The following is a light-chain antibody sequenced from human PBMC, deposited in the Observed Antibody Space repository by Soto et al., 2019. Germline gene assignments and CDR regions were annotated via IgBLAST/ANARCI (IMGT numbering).Light chain of an antibody. CDR1: QSVSSSY. V-gene: IGKV3-20*01. J-gene: IGKJ1*01. CDR3: QQYGSSPRT. Sequence: EIVLTQSPGTLSLSPGERATLSCRASQSVSSSYLAWYQQKPGQAPRLLIYGASSRATGIPDRFSGSGSGTDFTLIISRLEPEDFALYYCQQYGSSPRTFGQVTKVEIK. CDR2: GAS.